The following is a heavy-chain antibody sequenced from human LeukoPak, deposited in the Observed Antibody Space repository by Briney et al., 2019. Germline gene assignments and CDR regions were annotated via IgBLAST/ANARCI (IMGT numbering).Heavy chain of an antibody. CDR1: GITLSNHG. CDR2: LSYDGFKK. V-gene: IGHV3-30-3*02. CDR3: AKTKKGVSGGYYYYYYMDV. D-gene: IGHD1-26*01. Sequence: GGSLRLSCEGSGITLSNHGLHWVRQAPGKGLEWVALLSYDGFKKYYADSVKGRFTISRDNSKNTLYLQMNSLRAEDTAVYYCAKTKKGVSGGYYYYYYMDVWGKGTTVTVSS. J-gene: IGHJ6*03.